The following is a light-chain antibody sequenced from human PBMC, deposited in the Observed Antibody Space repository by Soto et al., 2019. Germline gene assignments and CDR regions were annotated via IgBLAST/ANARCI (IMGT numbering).Light chain of an antibody. CDR2: GAS. V-gene: IGKV3-20*01. CDR1: QSVSSSY. J-gene: IGKJ1*01. Sequence: EIVLTQSPGTLSLSPGERATLSCRASQSVSSSYLAWYQQKPVQAPRLLIYGASSRDTGIPDRFSGSGSGTDFTLTISRLEPEDFAVYYCQQYGSSPWTFGQGTKVEIK. CDR3: QQYGSSPWT.